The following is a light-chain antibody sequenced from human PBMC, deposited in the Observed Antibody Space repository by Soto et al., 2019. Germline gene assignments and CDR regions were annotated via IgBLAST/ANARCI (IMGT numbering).Light chain of an antibody. Sequence: QSALTQPPSASGSPGQSVTISCTGTSSDVGGSQYVSWYQQHPDKAPKLMIFEVSARPSGVPDRFSGSRSGNTASLTASGLQTEDEADYYCSSSAGTKRVLFGGGTKLTVL. V-gene: IGLV2-8*01. CDR1: SSDVGGSQY. CDR2: EVS. J-gene: IGLJ2*01. CDR3: SSSAGTKRVL.